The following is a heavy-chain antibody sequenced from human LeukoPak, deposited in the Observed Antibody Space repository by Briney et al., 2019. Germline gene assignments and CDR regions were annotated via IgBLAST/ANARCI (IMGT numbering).Heavy chain of an antibody. D-gene: IGHD1-26*01. Sequence: GASVKVSCKASGYTFTSYYMHWVRQAPGQGLEWMGIINPSGGSTSYAQKFQGRVTMTRDTSTSTVYMEVSSLRSEDTAVYFCARELGHNKAIDYWGQGTLVTVSS. CDR1: GYTFTSYY. V-gene: IGHV1-46*01. CDR2: INPSGGST. CDR3: ARELGHNKAIDY. J-gene: IGHJ4*02.